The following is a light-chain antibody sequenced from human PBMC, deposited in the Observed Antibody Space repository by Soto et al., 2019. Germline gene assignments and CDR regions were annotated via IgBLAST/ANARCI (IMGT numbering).Light chain of an antibody. V-gene: IGKV1-33*01. CDR2: DAS. CDR3: QQYDSLPLT. CDR1: QDIHSF. Sequence: DIQMTQSPSSLSASVGDRVTIACQATQDIHSFLAWYQQKPGKAPKFLIFDASNLERGVPSRFSGSGSGTDFTFTINSLQPEDIATYFCQQYDSLPLTFGGGTKVEV. J-gene: IGKJ4*01.